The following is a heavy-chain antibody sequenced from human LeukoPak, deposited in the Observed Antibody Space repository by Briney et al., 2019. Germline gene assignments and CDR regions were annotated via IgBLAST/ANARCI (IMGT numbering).Heavy chain of an antibody. Sequence: QPGGSLRLSCAASGFTFSNYWMSWVRQAPGKGLEWVATIKQDGSEKYSVDSVKGRFTISRDSARNSLYLQMNSLRAEDTAVYYCTRAGGRLADYWGQGALVTVSS. J-gene: IGHJ4*02. CDR2: IKQDGSEK. CDR3: TRAGGRLADY. V-gene: IGHV3-7*01. D-gene: IGHD6-19*01. CDR1: GFTFSNYW.